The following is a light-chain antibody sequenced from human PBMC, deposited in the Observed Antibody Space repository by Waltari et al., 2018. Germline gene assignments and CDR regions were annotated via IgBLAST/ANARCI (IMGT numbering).Light chain of an antibody. CDR1: QNVDNY. V-gene: IGKV3-11*01. J-gene: IGKJ4*01. CDR3: QQRSSLLPVT. Sequence: EIVFTQSPGTVSLSPGERATLPCRASQNVDNYVAWYQQRPGHPPKLLIYDASNRATGVPARFSGSGSGTDFTLTISGLEPEDFAVYYCQQRSSLLPVTFGGGTKVEIK. CDR2: DAS.